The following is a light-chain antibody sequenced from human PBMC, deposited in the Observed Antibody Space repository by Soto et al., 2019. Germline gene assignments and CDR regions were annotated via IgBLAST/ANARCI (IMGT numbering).Light chain of an antibody. CDR1: QSLAFRDGNIY. CDR2: KTS. J-gene: IGKJ1*01. CDR3: VESALLPHA. Sequence: DIVLTQTPLSLVVTLGEPASISCKSSQSLAFRDGNIYLNWLQQRPGQPPRLLIYKTSNLLTGVPDRFRGSGSGTELTLKISKVEAEDVGVYYCVESALLPHAFGQGTKVKMK. V-gene: IGKV2-24*01.